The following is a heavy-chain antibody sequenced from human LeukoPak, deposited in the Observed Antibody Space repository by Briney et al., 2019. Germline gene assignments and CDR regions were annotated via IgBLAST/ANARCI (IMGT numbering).Heavy chain of an antibody. V-gene: IGHV3-23*01. CDR2: VSISGDST. Sequence: GGSLRLSCTASGFTFTTYGMTWVRQAPGKGLEWVSTVSISGDSTFYADSVKGRFTISRDNSKNTLYLQMNSLRVEDTALYYCSKGYGDYPLGSVAHWGQGTLVTVSS. D-gene: IGHD4-17*01. CDR3: SKGYGDYPLGSVAH. J-gene: IGHJ4*02. CDR1: GFTFTTYG.